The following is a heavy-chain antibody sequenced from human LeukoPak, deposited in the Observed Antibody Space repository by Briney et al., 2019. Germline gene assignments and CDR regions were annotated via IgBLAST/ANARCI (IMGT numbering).Heavy chain of an antibody. V-gene: IGHV1-2*02. D-gene: IGHD6-13*01. CDR3: ARLQWGSSWPSFL. CDR1: GYTFTGYY. J-gene: IGHJ4*02. CDR2: INPNSGGT. Sequence: ASVKVSCKASGYTFTGYYMHWVRQAPGQGLEWMGWINPNSGGTNYAQEFQGRVTMTRDTSISTAYMELSRLRSDDTAVYYCARLQWGSSWPSFLWGQGTLVTVSS.